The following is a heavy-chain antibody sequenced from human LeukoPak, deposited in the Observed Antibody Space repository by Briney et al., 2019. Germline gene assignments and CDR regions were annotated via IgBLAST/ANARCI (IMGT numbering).Heavy chain of an antibody. CDR1: GGSISSYC. V-gene: IGHV4-59*08. J-gene: IGHJ4*02. CDR2: IHYSGTT. D-gene: IGHD6-6*01. Sequence: SETLSLTCTVSGGSISSYCWSWVRQVPGKGLDWIGYIHYSGTTNYYPSLKSRVTVSVDTSKNQFSLKLSSVTAADTAVYYCATAGIVARRYFDYWGQGTLVTVSA. CDR3: ATAGIVARRYFDY.